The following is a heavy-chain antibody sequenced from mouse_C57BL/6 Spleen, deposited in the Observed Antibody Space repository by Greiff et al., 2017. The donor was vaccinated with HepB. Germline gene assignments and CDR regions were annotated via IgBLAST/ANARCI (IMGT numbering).Heavy chain of an antibody. CDR1: GYTFTSYD. CDR2: IYPRDGST. V-gene: IGHV1-85*01. Sequence: VQLQQSGPELVKPGASVKLSCKASGYTFTSYDINWVKQRPGQGLEWIGWIYPRDGSTKYNEKFKGKATLTVDTSSSTAYMELHSLTSEDSAVYFCARLEDSSGYVPYAMDYWGQGTSVTVSS. D-gene: IGHD3-2*02. J-gene: IGHJ4*01. CDR3: ARLEDSSGYVPYAMDY.